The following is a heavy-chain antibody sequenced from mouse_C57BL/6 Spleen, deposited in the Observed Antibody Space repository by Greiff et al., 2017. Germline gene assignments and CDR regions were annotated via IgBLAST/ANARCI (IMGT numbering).Heavy chain of an antibody. J-gene: IGHJ3*01. D-gene: IGHD4-1*01. V-gene: IGHV5-9*01. Sequence: EVHLVESGGGLVKPGGSLKLSCAASGFTFSSYTMSWVRQTPEKRLEWVATISGGGGNTYYPDSVKGRFTISRDNAKNTLYLQMSSLRSEDTALYYCARTGTWAYWGQGTLVTVSA. CDR2: ISGGGGNT. CDR1: GFTFSSYT. CDR3: ARTGTWAY.